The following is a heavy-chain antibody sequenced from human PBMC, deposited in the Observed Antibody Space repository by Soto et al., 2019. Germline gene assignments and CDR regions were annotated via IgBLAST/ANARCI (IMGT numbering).Heavy chain of an antibody. Sequence: SETLSLTCAVSGGSISSSNWWSWVRQPAGKGLEWIGEIYHSGSTNYNPSLKSRVTISVDKSKNQFSLKLSSVTAADTAVYYCARSFGLFGVVNHFDYWGQGTLVTVSS. CDR1: GGSISSSNW. V-gene: IGHV4-4*02. CDR2: IYHSGST. CDR3: ARSFGLFGVVNHFDY. J-gene: IGHJ4*02. D-gene: IGHD3-3*01.